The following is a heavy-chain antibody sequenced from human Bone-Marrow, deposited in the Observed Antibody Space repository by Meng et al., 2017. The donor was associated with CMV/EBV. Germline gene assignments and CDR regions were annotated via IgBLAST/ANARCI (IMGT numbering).Heavy chain of an antibody. D-gene: IGHD1-26*01. V-gene: IGHV4-34*01. CDR3: ARGISGRSYGMDV. CDR2: INHSGST. J-gene: IGHJ6*02. CDR1: GGSFSGYY. Sequence: GSLRLSCAVYGGSFSGYYWSWIRQPPGKGLEWIGEINHSGSTNYNPSLKSRVTISVDTSKNQFSLKLSSVTAADTAVYYCARGISGRSYGMDVWGQGTTVTVSS.